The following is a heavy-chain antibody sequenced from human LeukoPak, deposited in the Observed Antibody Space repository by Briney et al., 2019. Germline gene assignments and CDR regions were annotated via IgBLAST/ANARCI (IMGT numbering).Heavy chain of an antibody. V-gene: IGHV3-53*01. CDR3: ARDEVPSGGGLES. CDR1: GFAVNTKI. J-gene: IGHJ4*02. D-gene: IGHD3-16*01. Sequence: GGSLRLSCAASGFAVNTKIMHCGRHAPGEGLECISVIYSGGLTYQADSVEGRFTISRDNSKNTLYLYMNSLRAEDTAVYYCARDEVPSGGGLESWGQGALVIVSS. CDR2: IYSGGLT.